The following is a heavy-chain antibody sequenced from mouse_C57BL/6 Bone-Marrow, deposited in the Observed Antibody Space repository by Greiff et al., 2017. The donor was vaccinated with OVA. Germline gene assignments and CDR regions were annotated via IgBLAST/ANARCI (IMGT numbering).Heavy chain of an antibody. CDR1: GYTFTSYW. V-gene: IGHV1-64*01. CDR2: IHPNSGST. Sequence: QVQLQQPGAELVKPGASVKLSCKASGYTFTSYWMHWVKQRPGQGLGWIGMIHPNSGSTKYNEKFKSKATLTVDKSSSTSYMQLSSLTSEDSAVYYCARGDLYAMDDWGQGTSVTVSS. J-gene: IGHJ4*01. CDR3: ARGDLYAMDD.